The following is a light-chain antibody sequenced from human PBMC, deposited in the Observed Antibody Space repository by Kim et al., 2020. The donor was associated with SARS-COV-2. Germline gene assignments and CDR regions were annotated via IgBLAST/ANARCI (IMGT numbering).Light chain of an antibody. J-gene: IGKJ2*01. CDR1: QNISSW. Sequence: SASVGDRGTITWRAGQNISSWLAWYQQKPGKAPKLLIYDASRLESGVPSRFSGSGSGTEFTLTISSLQPDDFATYYCQDYHSNPRTFGQGTKLEI. V-gene: IGKV1-5*01. CDR3: QDYHSNPRT. CDR2: DAS.